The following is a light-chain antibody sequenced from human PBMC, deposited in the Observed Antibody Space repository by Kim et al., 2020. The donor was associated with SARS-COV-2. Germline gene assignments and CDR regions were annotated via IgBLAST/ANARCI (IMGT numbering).Light chain of an antibody. CDR3: CSYAGSRTWV. V-gene: IGLV2-23*02. CDR1: SSDVGSYNL. J-gene: IGLJ3*02. CDR2: EVS. Sequence: QSALTQPASVSGSPGQSITISCTGTSSDVGSYNLVSWYQQHPGKAPKLMIYEVSQRPSGVSNRFSGSKSGNTASLTISGLQAEDEADYYCCSYAGSRTWVFGGGTQLTVL.